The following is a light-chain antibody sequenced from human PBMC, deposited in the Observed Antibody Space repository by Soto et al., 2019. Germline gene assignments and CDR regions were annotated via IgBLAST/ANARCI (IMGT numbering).Light chain of an antibody. V-gene: IGLV4-69*01. J-gene: IGLJ3*02. CDR2: LNNDGSH. CDR1: SGHSTYA. Sequence: QSVLTQSPSASASLGASVKLTCTLSSGHSTYAIAWHQQQPEKGPRYLMKLNNDGSHSKGDGIPDRFSGSSSGAERYLTISSLQSDDEADYYCQTWGAGIWVSGGGTKVTVL. CDR3: QTWGAGIWV.